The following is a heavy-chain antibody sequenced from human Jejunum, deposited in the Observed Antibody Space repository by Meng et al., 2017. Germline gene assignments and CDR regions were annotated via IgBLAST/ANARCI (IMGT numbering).Heavy chain of an antibody. CDR3: ARDWGDVRGGFDF. V-gene: IGHV6-1*01. CDR1: GDSVFSNSAA. CDR2: TYYRSKYYN. D-gene: IGHD3-10*02. J-gene: IGHJ4*02. Sequence: QVHLRQAGPRGVKPSQTPPPTCAISGDSVFSNSAAWNWIRQSPSRGLEWLGRTYYRSKYYNDYALSVKSRITINPDTSKNQFSLQLNSVTPEDTAIYYCARDWGDVRGGFDFWGQGTLVTVSS.